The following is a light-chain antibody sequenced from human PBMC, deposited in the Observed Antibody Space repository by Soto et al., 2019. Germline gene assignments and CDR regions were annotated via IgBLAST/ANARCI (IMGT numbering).Light chain of an antibody. CDR3: QQYNNYST. CDR2: DAS. CDR1: QNINTW. V-gene: IGKV1-5*01. Sequence: DVQMTQSPSTLSASVGDRVTITCRASQNINTWLSWHQQKPGKAPKLLIYDASSLESGVPSRFSGSGSGTEFTLTISSLQPDDFATYYCQQYNNYSTFGQGTKVDIK. J-gene: IGKJ1*01.